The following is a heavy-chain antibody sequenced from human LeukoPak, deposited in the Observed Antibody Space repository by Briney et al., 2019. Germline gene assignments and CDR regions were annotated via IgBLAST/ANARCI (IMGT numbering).Heavy chain of an antibody. CDR1: AFTFSSYN. CDR2: ISSGSSYL. V-gene: IGHV3-21*01. J-gene: IGHJ3*02. D-gene: IGHD3-22*01. CDR3: ASYDSSLDAFDI. Sequence: PGGSLRLSCAAAAFTFSSYNMNWVRQAPGKGLEWVSSISSGSSYLYYAHSVEGRFTISRDNAKNSLYLQMNSLRAEDTAVYYCASYDSSLDAFDIWGQGTMVTVSS.